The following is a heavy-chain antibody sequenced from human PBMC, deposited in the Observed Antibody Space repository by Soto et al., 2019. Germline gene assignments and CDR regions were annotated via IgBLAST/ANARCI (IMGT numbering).Heavy chain of an antibody. Sequence: PMEAVTISGEGCVYSFTSYWIGPYRQMTGKGLEWMGIIYPGDSDTRYSPSFQGQVTISADKSISTAYLQWSSLKASDTAMYYCARLGMVRGVITPYNWFDPWGQGTLVTVPS. CDR1: VYSFTSYW. J-gene: IGHJ5*02. CDR3: ARLGMVRGVITPYNWFDP. CDR2: IYPGDSDT. D-gene: IGHD3-10*01. V-gene: IGHV5-51*01.